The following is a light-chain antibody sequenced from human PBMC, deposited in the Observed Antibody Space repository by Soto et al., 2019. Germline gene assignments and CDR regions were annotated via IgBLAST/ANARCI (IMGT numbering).Light chain of an antibody. V-gene: IGKV3-11*01. Sequence: EIVLTQSPATLSFSPGERATLSCRASQSVDKYLVWYQQKPGQAPRLLIYDASSRATGIPARFSGSGSGTGFTLTISLLDPEDFVVYYCQQRTNWPLTFGGGTKLEIK. CDR1: QSVDKY. J-gene: IGKJ4*01. CDR2: DAS. CDR3: QQRTNWPLT.